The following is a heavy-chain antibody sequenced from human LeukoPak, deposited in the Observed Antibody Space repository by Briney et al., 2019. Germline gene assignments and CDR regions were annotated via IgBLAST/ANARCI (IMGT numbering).Heavy chain of an antibody. CDR1: GGTFSSYA. CDR3: ASTDTPVGATTDNAFDI. D-gene: IGHD1-26*01. J-gene: IGHJ3*02. Sequence: ASVTVSCKASGGTFSSYAISWVRQAPGQGLEWMGGIIPIFGTANYAQKFQGRVTITADKSTSTAYMELSSLRSEDTAVYYCASTDTPVGATTDNAFDIWGQGTMVTVSS. V-gene: IGHV1-69*06. CDR2: IIPIFGTA.